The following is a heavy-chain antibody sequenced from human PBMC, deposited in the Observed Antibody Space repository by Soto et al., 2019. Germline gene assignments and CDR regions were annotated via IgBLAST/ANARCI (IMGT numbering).Heavy chain of an antibody. CDR1: GGSISKSNYF. V-gene: IGHV4-39*01. CDR2: ILYSGTT. J-gene: IGHJ4*02. Sequence: QLQLQESGPGLVKSSETLSLTCTVSGGSISKSNYFWGWIRQAPGKGLEWIASILYSGTTSYNSSLKSRVANSVDTSKNQFSLELNSVTAADTAVYYCARLGWGNGDSDYWGQGTLVTVSS. CDR3: ARLGWGNGDSDY. D-gene: IGHD2-21*01.